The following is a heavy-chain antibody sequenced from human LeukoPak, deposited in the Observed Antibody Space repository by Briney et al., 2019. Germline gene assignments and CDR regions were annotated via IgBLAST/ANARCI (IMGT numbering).Heavy chain of an antibody. J-gene: IGHJ5*01. CDR1: GFTFSSYA. D-gene: IGHD6-19*01. Sequence: GGSLRLSCAASGFTFSSYAMSWVRQAPGRGLEWVAVISSDGSSKYYIDSVKGRFTISRDNSKDTMYLQMNSLRAEDTAVYYCAKDVHTSGWYGWFDSWGQGTLVTVSS. CDR3: AKDVHTSGWYGWFDS. V-gene: IGHV3-30*18. CDR2: ISSDGSSK.